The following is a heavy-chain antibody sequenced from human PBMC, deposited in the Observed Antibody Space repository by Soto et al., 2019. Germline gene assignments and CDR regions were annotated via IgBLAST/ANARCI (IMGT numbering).Heavy chain of an antibody. CDR1: GFTFSSYS. CDR3: ARPSKMYTSSSCGMDV. Sequence: EVQLVESGGGLVQPGGSLRLSCAASGFTFSSYSMNWVRQAPGKGLQWVSYISSSGSTTYYADSVRGRFTISRDNAKNSLYLQMNSLRDEDTAVNYCARPSKMYTSSSCGMDVWGQGTTVTVSS. D-gene: IGHD6-6*01. V-gene: IGHV3-48*02. J-gene: IGHJ6*02. CDR2: ISSSGSTT.